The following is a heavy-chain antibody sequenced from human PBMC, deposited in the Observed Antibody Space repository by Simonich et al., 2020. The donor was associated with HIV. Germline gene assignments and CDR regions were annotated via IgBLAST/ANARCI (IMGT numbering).Heavy chain of an antibody. V-gene: IGHV4-38-2*01. Sequence: QLQLQESGPGLVKPSETLSLTCAVSGYSISSGYYWGWIRQPPGKGLEWIGSIYYSGSTYYNPSLKSRVTISVDTSKNQFSLKLSSVTAADTAVYYCASISGTTFRVSYWGQGTLVTVSS. CDR2: IYYSGST. CDR3: ASISGTTFRVSY. J-gene: IGHJ4*02. D-gene: IGHD1-7*01. CDR1: GYSISSGYY.